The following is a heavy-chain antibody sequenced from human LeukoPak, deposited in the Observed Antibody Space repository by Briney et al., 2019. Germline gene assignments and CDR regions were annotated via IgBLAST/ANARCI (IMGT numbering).Heavy chain of an antibody. V-gene: IGHV3-21*01. J-gene: IGHJ4*02. CDR2: ISSSSSYI. Sequence: GGSLRLSCAASGFTFSSYSMNWVRQAPGKGLEWVSSISSSSSYIYYADSVKGRFTISRDNAKNSLYLQMNSLRAEDTAVYYCARDSSSGYCSSTSCYRLFDYWGQGTLVTVSS. CDR3: ARDSSSGYCSSTSCYRLFDY. CDR1: GFTFSSYS. D-gene: IGHD2-2*01.